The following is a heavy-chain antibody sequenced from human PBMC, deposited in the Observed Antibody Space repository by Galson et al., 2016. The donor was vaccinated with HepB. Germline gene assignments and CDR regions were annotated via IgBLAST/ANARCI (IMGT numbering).Heavy chain of an antibody. J-gene: IGHJ4*01. V-gene: IGHV3-33*06. D-gene: IGHD3-9*01. CDR3: AKATPYYDVLTGFFVYYSDY. Sequence: SLRLSCAASGFTFNSFGMHWVRQAPGKGLEWVAVIWYDGSNKYYGDSVKGRFTISRDNSKNTLYLQMSSLRAEDTAMYYCAKATPYYDVLTGFFVYYSDYWGHGTLVTVSS. CDR2: IWYDGSNK. CDR1: GFTFNSFG.